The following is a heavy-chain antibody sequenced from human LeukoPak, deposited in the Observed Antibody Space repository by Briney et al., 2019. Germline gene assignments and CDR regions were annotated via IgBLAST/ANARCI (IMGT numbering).Heavy chain of an antibody. Sequence: GGSLRLSCAASGFTFSSYWMHWVRQATGKGLVWVSRISSDGSTTSYADPVKGRFTISRDNAKNTLYLQMNSLKAEDTAVYYCARVLDRWGQGTLVTVSS. CDR2: ISSDGSTT. CDR3: ARVLDR. J-gene: IGHJ4*02. CDR1: GFTFSSYW. V-gene: IGHV3-74*01.